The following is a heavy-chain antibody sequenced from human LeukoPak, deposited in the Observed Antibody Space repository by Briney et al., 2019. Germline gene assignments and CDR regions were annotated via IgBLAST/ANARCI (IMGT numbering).Heavy chain of an antibody. V-gene: IGHV4-59*01. CDR1: GGSISSYY. Sequence: KASETLSLTCTVSGGSISSYYWSWIRQPPGKGLEWIAYIYYSGSTNYNPSLKGRVTISVDTSKNQFSLKLSSVTAADTAVYYCARASPYYGSGRRYYFDYWGQGTLVTVSS. CDR2: IYYSGST. J-gene: IGHJ4*02. CDR3: ARASPYYGSGRRYYFDY. D-gene: IGHD3-10*01.